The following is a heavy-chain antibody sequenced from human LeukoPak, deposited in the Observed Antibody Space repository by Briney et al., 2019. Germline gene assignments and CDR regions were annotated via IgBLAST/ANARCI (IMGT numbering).Heavy chain of an antibody. J-gene: IGHJ4*02. Sequence: PSETLSLTCTVSGGSISSYYWSWIRQPPGKGLEWFGYIYYSGSTYYNPSLKGRVTISVDTSKNQFSLKLSSVTAADTAVYYCARVQTTGQLFDYWGQGTLVTVSS. CDR2: IYYSGST. CDR3: ARVQTTGQLFDY. CDR1: GGSISSYY. V-gene: IGHV4-59*06. D-gene: IGHD4-17*01.